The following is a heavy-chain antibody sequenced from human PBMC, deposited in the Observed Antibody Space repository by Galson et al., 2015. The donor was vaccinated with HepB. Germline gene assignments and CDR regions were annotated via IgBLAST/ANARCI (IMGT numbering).Heavy chain of an antibody. V-gene: IGHV3-23*01. CDR2: ISGSGGST. CDR3: AKDLRRDWWGYGMDV. CDR1: GFTFSSYA. D-gene: IGHD2-15*01. Sequence: SLRLSCAASGFTFSSYAMSWVRQAPGKGLEWVSAISGSGGSTYYADSVKGRFTISRDNSKNTLYLQMNSLRAEDTAVYYCAKDLRRDWWGYGMDVWGQGTTVTVSS. J-gene: IGHJ6*02.